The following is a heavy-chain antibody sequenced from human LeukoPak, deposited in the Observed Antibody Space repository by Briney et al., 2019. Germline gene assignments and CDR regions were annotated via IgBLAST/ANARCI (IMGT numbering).Heavy chain of an antibody. CDR1: GFTFSSYG. CDR3: AREHPTIFGVVKEVVDYHYYMDV. J-gene: IGHJ6*03. V-gene: IGHV3-30*19. CDR2: ISYDGSNK. Sequence: PGGSLRLSCAASGFTFSSYGMHWVRQAPGKGLEWVAVISYDGSNKYYADSVKGRFTISRDNSKNTLYLQMNSLRAEDTAVYYCAREHPTIFGVVKEVVDYHYYMDVWGKGTTVTVSS. D-gene: IGHD3-3*01.